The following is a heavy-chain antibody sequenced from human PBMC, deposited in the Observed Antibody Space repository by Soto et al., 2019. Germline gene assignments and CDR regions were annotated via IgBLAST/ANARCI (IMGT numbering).Heavy chain of an antibody. V-gene: IGHV4-59*08. CDR3: ARQPVRSGSISSYDWFDS. Sequence: SETLSLTCTVSGGSISSYYWSWIRQPPGKGLEWIGYIYYSGSTYYNPSLESRVTISVDTSSNQFSLKMSSVTAEDTAVYYCARQPVRSGSISSYDWFDSWGQGTLVTVSS. CDR2: IYYSGST. J-gene: IGHJ5*01. CDR1: GGSISSYY. D-gene: IGHD6-25*01.